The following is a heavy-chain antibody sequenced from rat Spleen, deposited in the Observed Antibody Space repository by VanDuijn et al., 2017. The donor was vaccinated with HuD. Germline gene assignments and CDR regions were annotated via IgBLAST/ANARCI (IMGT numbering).Heavy chain of an antibody. Sequence: QVQLKESGPGLVQPSQTLSLTCTVSGFSLTSYHISWVRQPPGKGLEWLGVIWIDGNTGYTSFLKSRLSSSRDTSRSQVFLKMNSLQTEDTATYFCARDRTGPFDYWGQGVKVTVSS. D-gene: IGHD4-2*01. V-gene: IGHV2-43*01. CDR2: IWIDGNT. CDR1: GFSLTSYH. J-gene: IGHJ2*01. CDR3: ARDRTGPFDY.